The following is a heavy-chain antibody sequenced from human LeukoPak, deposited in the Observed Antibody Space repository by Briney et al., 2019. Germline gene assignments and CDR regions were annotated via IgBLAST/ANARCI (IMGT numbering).Heavy chain of an antibody. CDR2: TSGTGGST. Sequence: GGSLRLSCVASGFTFRSYAMSWVRQAPGKGLEWVSATSGTGGSTYYADSVKGRFTISRDNSKNTLYLQMNSLRAEDTAIYYCAKFNRVTTFFYGMDVWGQGTTVTVSS. CDR1: GFTFRSYA. V-gene: IGHV3-23*01. J-gene: IGHJ6*02. D-gene: IGHD4-17*01. CDR3: AKFNRVTTFFYGMDV.